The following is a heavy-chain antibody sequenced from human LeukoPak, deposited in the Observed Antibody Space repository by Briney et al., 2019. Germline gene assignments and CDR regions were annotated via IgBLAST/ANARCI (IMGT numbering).Heavy chain of an antibody. D-gene: IGHD4-17*01. V-gene: IGHV3-30*02. J-gene: IGHJ4*02. Sequence: GGSLRLSCAASGFALSGYAMHWVRQAPGKGLEWVAFIQYDGSSKYSDSMKGRFTISRDNGKNTVYLEVNSLRVEDTALYYCARDGDGRGEDFDYWGQGILVTVSS. CDR2: IQYDGSSK. CDR3: ARDGDGRGEDFDY. CDR1: GFALSGYA.